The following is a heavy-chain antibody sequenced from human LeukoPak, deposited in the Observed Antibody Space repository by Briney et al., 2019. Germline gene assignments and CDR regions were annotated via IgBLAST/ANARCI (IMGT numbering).Heavy chain of an antibody. D-gene: IGHD6-13*01. CDR3: AREPSKQHLDI. Sequence: AGSLRLSCEASGFTFSDYYMSWIRQAPGKGLEWVSYISSSSTYTNYADSVKGRFTISRDNAKNSLYLQMNSLRAEDTAVYYCAREPSKQHLDIWSQGTLVTVSS. J-gene: IGHJ4*02. CDR2: ISSSSTYT. V-gene: IGHV3-11*06. CDR1: GFTFSDYY.